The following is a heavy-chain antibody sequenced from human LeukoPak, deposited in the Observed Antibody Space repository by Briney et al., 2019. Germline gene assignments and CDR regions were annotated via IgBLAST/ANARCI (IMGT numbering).Heavy chain of an antibody. V-gene: IGHV4-34*01. CDR1: GGSFSGYY. Sequence: SETLSLTCAVYGGSFSGYYWSWIRQLPGKGLEWIGEINHSGSTNYNPSLKSRVTISVDTSKNQFSLKLSSVTAADTAVYYCARLEDYWGRGTLVTVSS. CDR3: ARLEDY. J-gene: IGHJ4*02. CDR2: INHSGST.